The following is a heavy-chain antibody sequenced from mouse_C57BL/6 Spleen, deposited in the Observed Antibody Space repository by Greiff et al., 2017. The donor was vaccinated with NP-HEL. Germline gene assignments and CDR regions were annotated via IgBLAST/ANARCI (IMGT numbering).Heavy chain of an antibody. J-gene: IGHJ1*03. CDR1: GFTFSDYY. Sequence: EVHLVESEGGLVQPGSSMKLSCTASGFTFSDYYMAWVRQVPEKGLEWVANINYDGSSTYYLDSLKSRFIISRDNAKNILYLHMSSLKSEDTATYYCARDPNWDWYFDVWGTGTTVTVSS. V-gene: IGHV5-16*01. CDR2: INYDGSST. D-gene: IGHD4-1*01. CDR3: ARDPNWDWYFDV.